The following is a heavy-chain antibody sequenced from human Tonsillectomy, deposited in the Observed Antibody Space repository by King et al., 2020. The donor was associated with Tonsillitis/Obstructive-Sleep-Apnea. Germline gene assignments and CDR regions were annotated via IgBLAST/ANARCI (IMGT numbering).Heavy chain of an antibody. CDR3: GRGRVSGSYYADYRMDV. CDR1: GFTFSSYW. V-gene: IGHV3-74*01. J-gene: IGHJ6*04. D-gene: IGHD1-26*01. Sequence: VQLVESGGGLVQPGGSLRLSCAASGFTFSSYWMHWVRQAPGKGLVWVSRINRDGSSTSYADSVKGRFTISRDNAKNTLYLQMNRLRAEDTAVYYCGRGRVSGSYYADYRMDVRGKGTTVTVSS. CDR2: INRDGSST.